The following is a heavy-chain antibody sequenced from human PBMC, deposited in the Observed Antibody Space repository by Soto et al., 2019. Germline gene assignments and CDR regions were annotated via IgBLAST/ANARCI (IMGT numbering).Heavy chain of an antibody. J-gene: IGHJ4*02. CDR2: IGEGGFST. V-gene: IGHV3-23*01. Sequence: EVRLLESGGGLVEPGGSLRLSCAASGFTFSTYAMSWVRQAPGKGLEWVSVIGEGGFSTQYAASVKGRFTISRDNAKNSLYLQLSSLRAEDTAVYFCARERARVFDSWGQGTLVTVSS. CDR3: ARERARVFDS. CDR1: GFTFSTYA.